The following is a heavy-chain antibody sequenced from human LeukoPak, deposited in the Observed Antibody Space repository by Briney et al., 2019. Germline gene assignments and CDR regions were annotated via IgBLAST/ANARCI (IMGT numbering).Heavy chain of an antibody. V-gene: IGHV1-18*01. D-gene: IGHD6-13*01. J-gene: IGHJ5*02. CDR2: ISAYNGNT. Sequence: ASVKVSCKASGYTFTSYGISWVRQAPGQGLEWVGWISAYNGNTNYAQKLQGRVTMTTDTSTSTAYMELRSLRSDDTAVYYCARGQQLVHSDWFDPWGQGTLVTVSS. CDR3: ARGQQLVHSDWFDP. CDR1: GYTFTSYG.